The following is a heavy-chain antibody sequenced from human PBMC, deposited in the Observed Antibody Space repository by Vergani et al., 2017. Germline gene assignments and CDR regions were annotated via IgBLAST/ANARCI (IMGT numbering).Heavy chain of an antibody. V-gene: IGHV6-1*01. Sequence: QVQLQQSGPGLVKPSQTLSLTCAISGDSVSSNSAAWNWIRQSPSRGLEWLGRTYYRSKWYNDYAVSVKSRITINPDTSKNQVSLQLNSVTPEDTAVYYCARDRGYCSSTSCPPPLYYYYYMDVWGKGTTVTVSS. CDR2: TYYRSKWYN. J-gene: IGHJ6*03. CDR1: GDSVSSNSAA. D-gene: IGHD2-2*01. CDR3: ARDRGYCSSTSCPPPLYYYYYMDV.